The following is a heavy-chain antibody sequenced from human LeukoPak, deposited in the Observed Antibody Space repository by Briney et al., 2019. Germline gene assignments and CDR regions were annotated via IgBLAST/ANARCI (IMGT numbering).Heavy chain of an antibody. D-gene: IGHD6-13*01. Sequence: GASVKVSCKASGYTFTGYYMHWVRQAPGQGLEWMGRINPNSGGTNYAQKFQGRVTMTRDTSISTAYMELSRLRSDDTAVYYCAQGRIAAACTPFTPSDYWGQGTLVTVSS. CDR2: INPNSGGT. V-gene: IGHV1-2*06. J-gene: IGHJ4*02. CDR3: AQGRIAAACTPFTPSDY. CDR1: GYTFTGYY.